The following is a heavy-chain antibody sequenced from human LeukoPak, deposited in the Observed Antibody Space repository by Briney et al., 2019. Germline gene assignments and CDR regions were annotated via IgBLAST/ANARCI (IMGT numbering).Heavy chain of an antibody. Sequence: GRSLRLSCAAPGFTFSGYAMHWVRQAPGEGLEWVAVISYDGSNKYYADSVKGRFTISRDNSKNTLYLQMNSLRAEDTAVYYCARTVVVTYYYGMDVWGQGTTVTVSS. CDR3: ARTVVVTYYYGMDV. J-gene: IGHJ6*02. V-gene: IGHV3-30-3*01. CDR2: ISYDGSNK. CDR1: GFTFSGYA. D-gene: IGHD2-21*01.